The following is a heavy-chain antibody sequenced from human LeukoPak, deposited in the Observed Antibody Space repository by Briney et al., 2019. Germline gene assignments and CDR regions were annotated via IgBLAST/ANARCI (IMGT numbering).Heavy chain of an antibody. J-gene: IGHJ4*02. Sequence: GGSLRLSCAASGFTFSNYWMSWVRQAPGKGLECISVIYSGGSTDYADSVKGRLTISRDNSKNTLYLQMNSLRAEDTAVYYCARVVDHDYGDYYLDYWGQGTLVTVSS. CDR3: ARVVDHDYGDYYLDY. V-gene: IGHV3-53*01. CDR2: IYSGGST. CDR1: GFTFSNYW. D-gene: IGHD4-17*01.